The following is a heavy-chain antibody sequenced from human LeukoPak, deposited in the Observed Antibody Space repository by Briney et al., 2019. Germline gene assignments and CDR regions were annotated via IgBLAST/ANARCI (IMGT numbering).Heavy chain of an antibody. Sequence: ASVKVSCKASGYTFTSYGISWVRQAPGQGLKWMGWISAYNGNTNYAQKLQGRVTMTTDTSTSTAYMELRSLRSDDTAVYYCASGRGYYDSSGYYYDLDYWGQGTLVTVSS. J-gene: IGHJ4*02. V-gene: IGHV1-18*01. CDR1: GYTFTSYG. CDR3: ASGRGYYDSSGYYYDLDY. CDR2: ISAYNGNT. D-gene: IGHD3-22*01.